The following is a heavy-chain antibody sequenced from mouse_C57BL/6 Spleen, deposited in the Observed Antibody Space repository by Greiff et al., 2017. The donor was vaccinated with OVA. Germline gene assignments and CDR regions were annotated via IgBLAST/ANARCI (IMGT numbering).Heavy chain of an antibody. Sequence: EVQLQESGGGLVKPGGSLKLSCAASGFTFSDYGMHWVRQAPEKGLEWVAYISRGSSTIYYADTVKGRFTISRDNAKNTLFLQMTSLRSEDTAMYYCARDDYYYAKGYWGQGTSVTVAS. D-gene: IGHD2-4*01. CDR2: ISRGSSTI. CDR1: GFTFSDYG. V-gene: IGHV5-17*01. J-gene: IGHJ4*01. CDR3: ARDDYYYAKGY.